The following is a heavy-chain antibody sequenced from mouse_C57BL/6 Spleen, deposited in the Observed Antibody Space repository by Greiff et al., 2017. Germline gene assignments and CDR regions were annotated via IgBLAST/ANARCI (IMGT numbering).Heavy chain of an antibody. CDR1: GYSFTDYN. V-gene: IGHV1-39*01. Sequence: EVQVVESGPELVKPGASVKISCKASGYSFTDYNMNWVKQSNGKSLEWIGVINPNYGTTSYNQKFKGKATLTVDQSSSTAYMQLNSLTSEDSAVYYCARTHYYGSTQGWYFDVWGTGTTVTVSS. J-gene: IGHJ1*03. CDR3: ARTHYYGSTQGWYFDV. CDR2: INPNYGTT. D-gene: IGHD1-1*01.